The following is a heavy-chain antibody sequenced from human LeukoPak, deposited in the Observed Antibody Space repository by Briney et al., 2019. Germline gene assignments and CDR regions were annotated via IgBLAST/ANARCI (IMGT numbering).Heavy chain of an antibody. J-gene: IGHJ6*02. Sequence: PGGSLRLSCAASGFTFSSYSMNWVRQAPGKGLEWVSSISSSSSYIYYADSVKGRSTISRDNAKNSLYLQMNSLRAEDTAVYYCARALDGDYGNGAIYYYYGMDVWGQGTTVTVSS. CDR2: ISSSSSYI. V-gene: IGHV3-21*01. CDR1: GFTFSSYS. D-gene: IGHD4-17*01. CDR3: ARALDGDYGNGAIYYYYGMDV.